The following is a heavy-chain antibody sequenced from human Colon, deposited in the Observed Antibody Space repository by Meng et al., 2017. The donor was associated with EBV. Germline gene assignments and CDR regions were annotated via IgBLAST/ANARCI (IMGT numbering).Heavy chain of an antibody. Sequence: QLQESGPGLVNPSQTLSLTCTVSGGSISSGNNYWSWIRQHPGKGLEYIGYIYYSESTYYNPSLKSRVIISVDTSKNQFSLRLNSVTAADTAVYYCASLYGDSSVWYLDLWGRGTLVTVSS. D-gene: IGHD4-17*01. V-gene: IGHV4-31*03. CDR2: IYYSEST. CDR3: ASLYGDSSVWYLDL. J-gene: IGHJ2*01. CDR1: GGSISSGNNY.